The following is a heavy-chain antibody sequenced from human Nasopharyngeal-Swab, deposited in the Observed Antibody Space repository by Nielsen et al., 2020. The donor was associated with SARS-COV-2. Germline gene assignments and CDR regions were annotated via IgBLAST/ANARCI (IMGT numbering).Heavy chain of an antibody. CDR1: GFTFSSYS. D-gene: IGHD1-1*01. CDR2: ISSSSSYI. CDR3: ARDRGIDERIDY. J-gene: IGHJ4*02. Sequence: GESLKISCAASGFTFSSYSMNWVRQAPGKGLEWVSSISSSSSYIYYADSVKGRFTISRDNAKNSLYLQMNSLRAEDTAAYYCARDRGIDERIDYWGQGTLVTVSS. V-gene: IGHV3-21*01.